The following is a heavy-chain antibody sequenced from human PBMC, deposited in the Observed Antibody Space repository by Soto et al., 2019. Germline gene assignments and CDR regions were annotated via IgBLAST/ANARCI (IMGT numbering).Heavy chain of an antibody. CDR3: ARSPSRMAAETQLDP. CDR2: INGGAGDT. D-gene: IGHD6-6*01. Sequence: QVQLVQSGAEVRKPGASVKISCKASGYIFTSYAIHWLRQAPGQRLERMGWINGGAGDTRYAVNLQGRVTFNRDTAATTAFIDLSSLSSADTARYYCARSPSRMAAETQLDPWGQGTLVSVSS. V-gene: IGHV1-3*01. J-gene: IGHJ5*02. CDR1: GYIFTSYA.